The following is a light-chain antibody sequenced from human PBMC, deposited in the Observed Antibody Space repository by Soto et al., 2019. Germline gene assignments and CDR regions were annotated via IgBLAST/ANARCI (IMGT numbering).Light chain of an antibody. CDR2: AAS. J-gene: IGKJ5*01. V-gene: IGKV1-9*01. CDR3: QQLNSYPPA. CDR1: QGISSY. Sequence: DIQLTQSPSFLSASVGDRVTITCRASQGISSYLAWYQQKPGKAPKLPIYAASTLQSGVPSRFSGSGSGTEFTLTISSLQPEDFATYYGQQLNSYPPAFGQGTRLEIK.